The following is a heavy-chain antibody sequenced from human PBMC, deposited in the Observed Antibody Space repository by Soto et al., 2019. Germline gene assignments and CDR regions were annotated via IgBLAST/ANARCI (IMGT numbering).Heavy chain of an antibody. CDR2: ISYDGSDK. V-gene: IGHV3-30*19. D-gene: IGHD3-9*01. J-gene: IGHJ4*02. CDR1: GFTFRIYG. Sequence: SGFTFRIYGVHWVRQAPGKGLEWVAVISYDGSDKYYAESVKGRFTISRDNSKNTLYLQMNSLRAEDTAVYYCARDSILTGRSDYWGQGTLVTVSS. CDR3: ARDSILTGRSDY.